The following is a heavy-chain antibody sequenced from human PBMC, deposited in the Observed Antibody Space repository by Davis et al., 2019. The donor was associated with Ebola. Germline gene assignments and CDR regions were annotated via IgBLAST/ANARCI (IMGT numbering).Heavy chain of an antibody. Sequence: PGGSLRLSCSASGFTFSSYAMNWVRQAPGKGLEWVSAISGSGGSTYYADSVKGRFTISRDNSKNTLYLQMNSLRAEDTAVYYCAKERYSSVWGPFDYWGQGTLVTVSS. J-gene: IGHJ4*02. CDR3: AKERYSSVWGPFDY. D-gene: IGHD6-19*01. CDR1: GFTFSSYA. CDR2: ISGSGGST. V-gene: IGHV3-23*01.